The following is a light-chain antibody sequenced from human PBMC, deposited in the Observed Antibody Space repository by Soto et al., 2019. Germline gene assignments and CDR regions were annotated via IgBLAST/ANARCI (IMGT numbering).Light chain of an antibody. V-gene: IGKV3-20*01. CDR3: QQYGSSPRT. CDR1: QSVSSSS. Sequence: EIVLTQSPGTLSLSPGDTATLSCRASQSVSSSSLAWYQQKRGQAPRLLIYGASIRATGIPDRFRGSGSGTDFTLTIRRLEPEVFAVYYCQQYGSSPRTFGQGTKVDIK. J-gene: IGKJ1*01. CDR2: GAS.